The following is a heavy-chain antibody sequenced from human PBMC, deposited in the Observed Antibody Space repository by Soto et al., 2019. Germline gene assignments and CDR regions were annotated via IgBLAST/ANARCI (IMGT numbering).Heavy chain of an antibody. J-gene: IGHJ5*02. CDR1: GGSISNNY. CDR2: IYYSGST. D-gene: IGHD1-26*01. V-gene: IGHV4-59*01. Sequence: PSETLSLTCTVSGGSISNNYWSWIRQPPGKGLEWIGYIYYSGSTNYNPSLKSRVTISVDTSKNQFSLRLTSVAAADTGVYYCAKYSGTYNWFDPWGQGSLVTAS. CDR3: AKYSGTYNWFDP.